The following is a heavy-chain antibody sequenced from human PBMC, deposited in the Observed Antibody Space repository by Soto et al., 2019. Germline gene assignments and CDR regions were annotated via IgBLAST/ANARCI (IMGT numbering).Heavy chain of an antibody. CDR2: ISDNADRI. V-gene: IGHV3-23*01. CDR3: VILALGKFDF. Sequence: EVQLLESGGGLVQPGGSLRLSCSASGFSFSSNSMAWVRQAPGKGLEWVSSISDNADRIFYADSVKGRFTFSRDNSRNKLSLQMNSLRAEDTASYYCVILALGKFDFWGQGTLVIVSS. J-gene: IGHJ4*02. CDR1: GFSFSSNS. D-gene: IGHD1-26*01.